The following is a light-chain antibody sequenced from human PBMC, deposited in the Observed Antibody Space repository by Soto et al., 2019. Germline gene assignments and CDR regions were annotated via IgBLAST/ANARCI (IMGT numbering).Light chain of an antibody. J-gene: IGKJ2*01. Sequence: EIVMTQSPATLSMSPGERATLSCRASQSISSNLAWYQQKPGQAPRLLIHGASNRATGIPARFSGGGSETEFTLTISSLQSEDFAVYYCQQYDNWPPTYTFGQGTKLEIK. V-gene: IGKV3-15*01. CDR2: GAS. CDR3: QQYDNWPPTYT. CDR1: QSISSN.